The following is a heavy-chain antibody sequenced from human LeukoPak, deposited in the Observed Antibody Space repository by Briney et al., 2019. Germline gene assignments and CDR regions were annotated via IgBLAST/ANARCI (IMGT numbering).Heavy chain of an antibody. CDR2: ISGSSSTI. Sequence: GGSLRLSCEASGITFSSYSMNWVRQAPGKGLEWVSYISGSSSTIYYADSVKGRFTISRDNAKNSLFLQMNSLRDEDTAVYYCARGGSGYSYGKIDSWGQGILVTVSS. CDR3: ARGGSGYSYGKIDS. J-gene: IGHJ4*02. D-gene: IGHD5-18*01. CDR1: GITFSSYS. V-gene: IGHV3-48*02.